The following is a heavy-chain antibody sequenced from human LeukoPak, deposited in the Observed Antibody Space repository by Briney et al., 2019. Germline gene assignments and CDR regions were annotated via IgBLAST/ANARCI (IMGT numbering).Heavy chain of an antibody. V-gene: IGHV4-59*01. CDR3: ARSPLYYYQSSGHYYFDY. J-gene: IGHJ4*02. CDR1: GGSISSYY. CDR2: IYYSGST. Sequence: SETLSLTCTVSGGSISSYYWSWIRQPPGKGLEWIGSIYYSGSTNYNPSLKSRVTISLDMSKNQFSLKLSSVTAADTAVYYCARSPLYYYQSSGHYYFDYWGQGTLVTVSS. D-gene: IGHD3-22*01.